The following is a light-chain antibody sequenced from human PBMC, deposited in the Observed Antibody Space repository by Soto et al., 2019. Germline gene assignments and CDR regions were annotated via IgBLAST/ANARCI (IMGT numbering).Light chain of an antibody. J-gene: IGKJ1*01. CDR1: QGIRNH. CDR3: LQHDTYPLT. V-gene: IGKV1-17*01. CDR2: NAF. Sequence: DIQMTQSPSSLSASVGDRVTITCRASQGIRNHLLGWYQQKPGKAPKCLIDNAFSLQSGVPSRFSGSGSGTEFTLTISSLQPEDFATYYCLQHDTYPLTFGQGTKVEIK.